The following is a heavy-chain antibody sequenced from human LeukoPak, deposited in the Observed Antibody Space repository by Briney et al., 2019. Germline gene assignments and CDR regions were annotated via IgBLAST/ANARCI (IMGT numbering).Heavy chain of an antibody. CDR2: ITGSGGST. J-gene: IGHJ3*02. CDR1: GLTFSSHA. V-gene: IGHV3-23*01. CDR3: AKDLLGLNTYYDFWSGYSPPAFDI. Sequence: GGSLRLSCVASGLTFSSHAMTWVRQTPEKGLEWVSGITGSGGSTYHAESVKGRFTISRDNSKNTLYLQMNNLRAEDTAVYYCAKDLLGLNTYYDFWSGYSPPAFDIWGQGTMVTVSS. D-gene: IGHD3-3*01.